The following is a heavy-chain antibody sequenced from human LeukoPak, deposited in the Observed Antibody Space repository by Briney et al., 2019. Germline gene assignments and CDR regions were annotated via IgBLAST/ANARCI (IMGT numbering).Heavy chain of an antibody. CDR1: GGSISSYY. D-gene: IGHD3-16*01. J-gene: IGHJ5*02. CDR2: VYVSGST. CDR3: ARGTLPFTHAWFDP. V-gene: IGHV4-4*07. Sequence: KSSETLSLTCTVSGGSISSYYWSWIRQPAGKGLEWVGRVYVSGSTNYNPSLKSRVTISVDTSKNQFSLKLRSVTAADTAVYYCARGTLPFTHAWFDPWGQGTLVTVSS.